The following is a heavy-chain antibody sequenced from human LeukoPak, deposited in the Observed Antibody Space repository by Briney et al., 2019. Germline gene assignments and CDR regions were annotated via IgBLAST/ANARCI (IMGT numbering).Heavy chain of an antibody. V-gene: IGHV3-21*01. CDR1: GFTFSSCS. CDR3: AREHFIAVAVFDY. Sequence: PGGSLRLSCAASGFTFSSCSMNWVRQAPGKGLEWVSSISSSSSYIYYADSVKGRFTISRDNAKNSLYLQMNSLRAEDTAVYYCAREHFIAVAVFDYWGQGTLVTVSS. J-gene: IGHJ4*02. CDR2: ISSSSSYI. D-gene: IGHD6-19*01.